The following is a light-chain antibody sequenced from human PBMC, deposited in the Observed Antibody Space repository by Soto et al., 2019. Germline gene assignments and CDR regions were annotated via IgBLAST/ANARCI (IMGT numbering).Light chain of an antibody. V-gene: IGLV2-14*03. CDR3: SSYTSSDTLVV. CDR1: SSDVGGYNY. J-gene: IGLJ2*01. CDR2: DVS. Sequence: QSALTQPASVSGSPGQSITISCTGTSSDVGGYNYVSWYQHHPGRAPKLMIYDVSDRPSGVSNRFSGSKSDNTASLTISGLQAEDEADYYCSSYTSSDTLVVFGGGTKVTVL.